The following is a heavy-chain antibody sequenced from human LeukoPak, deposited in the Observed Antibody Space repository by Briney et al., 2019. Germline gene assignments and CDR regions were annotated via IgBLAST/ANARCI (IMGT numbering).Heavy chain of an antibody. V-gene: IGHV1-2*02. J-gene: IGHJ4*02. CDR2: ITLNSDDT. D-gene: IGHD7-27*01. CDR3: AREGELGLND. Sequence: ASVKVSCKASGHTFTVYYIHWVRQAPGQGLEWMGWITLNSDDTKYAQKFQGRVTMTSDTSITTAYMELSRLKFDDTAMYYCAREGELGLNDWGQGTLVTVSS. CDR1: GHTFTVYY.